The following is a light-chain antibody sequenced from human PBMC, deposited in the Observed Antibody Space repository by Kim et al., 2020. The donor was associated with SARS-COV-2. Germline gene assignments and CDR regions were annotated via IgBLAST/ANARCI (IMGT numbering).Light chain of an antibody. J-gene: IGKJ1*01. V-gene: IGKV1-5*03. CDR1: QSISSW. CDR2: KAS. CDR3: QQYNSYSRWT. Sequence: DIQMTQSPSTLSASVGDRVTITCRASQSISSWLVWYQQKPGKAPKLLIYKASSLESGVPSRFSGSGSGTEFTLTISSLQPDDFATYYCQQYNSYSRWTFGQGTKVDIK.